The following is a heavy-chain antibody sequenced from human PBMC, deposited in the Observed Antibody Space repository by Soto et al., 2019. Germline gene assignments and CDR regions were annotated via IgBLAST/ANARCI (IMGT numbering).Heavy chain of an antibody. Sequence: ASVKVSCKASGYTFTSYYMHWGRQAPGQGLEWMGIINPSGGSTSYAQKFQGRVTMTRDTSTSTVYMELSSLRSEDTAVYYCARDGEGITMVRGVIIPDGYYYGMDVWGQGTTVTVS. CDR2: INPSGGST. D-gene: IGHD3-10*01. CDR3: ARDGEGITMVRGVIIPDGYYYGMDV. J-gene: IGHJ6*02. V-gene: IGHV1-46*01. CDR1: GYTFTSYY.